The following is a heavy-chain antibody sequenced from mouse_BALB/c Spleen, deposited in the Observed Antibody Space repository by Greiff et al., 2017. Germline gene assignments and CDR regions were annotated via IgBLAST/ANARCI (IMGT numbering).Heavy chain of an antibody. Sequence: EVKVVESGGGLVQPGGSRKLSCAASGFTFSSFGMHWVRQAPEKGLEWVAYISSGSSTIYYADTVKGRFTISRDNPKNTLFLQMTSLRSEDTAMYYCARFTTALYYAMDYWGQGTSVTVSS. CDR2: ISSGSSTI. V-gene: IGHV5-17*02. D-gene: IGHD1-2*01. CDR3: ARFTTALYYAMDY. J-gene: IGHJ4*01. CDR1: GFTFSSFG.